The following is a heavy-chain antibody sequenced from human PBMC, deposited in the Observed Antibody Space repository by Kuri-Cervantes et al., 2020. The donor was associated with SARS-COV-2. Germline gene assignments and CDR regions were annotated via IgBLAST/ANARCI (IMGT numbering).Heavy chain of an antibody. V-gene: IGHV1-24*01. CDR2: FDPEDGET. D-gene: IGHD1-14*01. CDR3: ATSYAAFLRYPFY. CDR1: ETTFPNYD. J-gene: IGHJ4*02. Sequence: ASVKVSCKAPETTFPNYDINWVRQAPGKGLEWMGGFDPEDGETIYAQKFQGRVTMTEDTSTDTAYMELSSLRSEDTAVYYCATSYAAFLRYPFYWGQGTLVTVSS.